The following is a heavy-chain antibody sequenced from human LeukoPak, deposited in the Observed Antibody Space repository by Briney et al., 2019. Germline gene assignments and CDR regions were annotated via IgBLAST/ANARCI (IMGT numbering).Heavy chain of an antibody. CDR2: INPNSGGT. CDR3: AREQGSYAFDI. Sequence: GWINPNSGGTNYAQKFQGRVTMTRDTSISTAYMELSRLRSDDTAVYYCAREQGSYAFDIWGQGTMVTVSS. V-gene: IGHV1-2*02. J-gene: IGHJ3*02.